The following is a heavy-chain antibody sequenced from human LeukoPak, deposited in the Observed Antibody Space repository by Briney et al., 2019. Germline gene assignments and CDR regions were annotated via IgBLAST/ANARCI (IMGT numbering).Heavy chain of an antibody. V-gene: IGHV4-39*07. CDR3: GRASSGGSFDY. Sequence: SETLSLTCIVSGGSISSSGYYWGWIRQPPGKGLEWIGSVFYSVSTYYNPSLKSRVIISVDTSKNLFSLKLSSVTAADTAVYYCGRASSGGSFDYWGQGTQVTVSS. D-gene: IGHD2-15*01. CDR1: GGSISSSGYY. CDR2: VFYSVST. J-gene: IGHJ4*02.